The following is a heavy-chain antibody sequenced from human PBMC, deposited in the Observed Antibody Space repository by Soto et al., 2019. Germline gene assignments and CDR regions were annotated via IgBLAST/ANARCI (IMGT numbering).Heavy chain of an antibody. V-gene: IGHV3-48*02. J-gene: IGHJ5*02. D-gene: IGHD6-19*01. Sequence: EVQLVESGGGLVQPGGSLRLSCAASGFTFSSYSMNWVRQAPGKGLEWVSYISSSSSTIYYADSVKGRFTISRDNAKNSLYLQMNSLRDEDTAVYYCARDKDSSGWYNWFDPWGQGTLVNVSS. CDR3: ARDKDSSGWYNWFDP. CDR1: GFTFSSYS. CDR2: ISSSSSTI.